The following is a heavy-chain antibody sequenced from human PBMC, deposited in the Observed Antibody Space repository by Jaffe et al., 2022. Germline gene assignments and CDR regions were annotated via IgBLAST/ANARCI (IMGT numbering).Heavy chain of an antibody. V-gene: IGHV4-4*02. D-gene: IGHD2-2*01. CDR3: ASTITEYCSSTSCRAEDY. J-gene: IGHJ4*02. CDR1: GGSISSSNW. Sequence: QVQLQESGPGLVKPSGTLSLTCAVSGGSISSSNWWSWIRQPPGKGLEWIGEIYHSGSTNYNPSLKSRVTISVDKSKNQFSLKLSSVTAADTAVYYCASTITEYCSSTSCRAEDYWGQGTLVTVSS. CDR2: IYHSGST.